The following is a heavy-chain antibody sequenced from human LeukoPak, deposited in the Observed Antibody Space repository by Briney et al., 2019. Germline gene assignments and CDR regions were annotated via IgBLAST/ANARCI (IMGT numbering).Heavy chain of an antibody. CDR2: MYSGGNT. J-gene: IGHJ3*02. CDR3: ARRMVTIDDHDAFDI. CDR1: GFTVSSNY. Sequence: EGSLRLSCAASGFTVSSNYMNWVRQAPGKGLEWVSVMYSGGNTYYGDSVKGRFTISRDTSKNTVYLQMSSLRAEDTTVYYCARRMVTIDDHDAFDIWGQGTMVTVSS. D-gene: IGHD2-21*02. V-gene: IGHV3-66*04.